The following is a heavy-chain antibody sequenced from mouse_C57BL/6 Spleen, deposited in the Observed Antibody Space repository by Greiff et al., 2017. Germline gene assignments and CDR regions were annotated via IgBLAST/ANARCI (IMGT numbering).Heavy chain of an antibody. CDR1: GYTFTDYY. D-gene: IGHD1-1*01. Sequence: EVQLQQSGPELVKPGASVKISCKASGYTFTDYYMNWVKQSHGKSLEWIGDINPNNGGTSYNQKFKGKATLTVDKSSSTAYMELRSLTSEDSAVYYCARILITTVVARGARDYWGQGTSVTVSS. V-gene: IGHV1-26*01. CDR3: ARILITTVVARGARDY. J-gene: IGHJ4*01. CDR2: INPNNGGT.